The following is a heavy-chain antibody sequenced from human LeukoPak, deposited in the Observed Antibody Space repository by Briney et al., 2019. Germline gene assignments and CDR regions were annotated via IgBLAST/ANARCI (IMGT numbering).Heavy chain of an antibody. D-gene: IGHD3-16*02. CDR3: ARGYDYVWGSYRFLHYYYYYGMDV. CDR2: ISAYNGNT. V-gene: IGHV1-18*01. Sequence: ASVKVSCKASGYTFTSYGISWVRQAPGQGLEWMGWISAYNGNTNYAQKLQGRVTMTTDTSTSTAYMELRSLRSDDTAVYYCARGYDYVWGSYRFLHYYYYYGMDVWGQGTTVTVSS. J-gene: IGHJ6*02. CDR1: GYTFTSYG.